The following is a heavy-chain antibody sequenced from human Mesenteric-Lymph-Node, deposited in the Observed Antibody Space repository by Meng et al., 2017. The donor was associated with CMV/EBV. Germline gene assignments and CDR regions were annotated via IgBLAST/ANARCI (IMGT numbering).Heavy chain of an antibody. CDR2: ISAYNGNT. V-gene: IGHV1-18*01. CDR1: GYTFTSYG. J-gene: IGHJ4*02. CDR3: ARAWQLVYPLDY. D-gene: IGHD6-6*01. Sequence: ASVKVSCKASGYTFTSYGISWVRQAPGQGLERMGWISAYNGNTNYAQKLQGRVTMTTDTSTSTAYMELRSLRSDDTAVYYCARAWQLVYPLDYWGQGTLVTVSS.